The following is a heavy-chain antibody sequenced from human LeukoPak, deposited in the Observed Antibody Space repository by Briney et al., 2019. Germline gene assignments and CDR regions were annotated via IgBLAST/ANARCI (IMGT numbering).Heavy chain of an antibody. D-gene: IGHD3-10*01. CDR3: ASSPYGSGSPDY. CDR2: ISSSSTYI. CDR1: GFTFSSYT. J-gene: IGHJ4*02. Sequence: GGSLRLSCTASGFTFSSYTINWVRQAPGKGLEWISSISSSSTYIYYADSVKGRFTISRDNAKNSLYLQMNSLRAEDTAVYYCASSPYGSGSPDYWGQGTLVTVSS. V-gene: IGHV3-21*01.